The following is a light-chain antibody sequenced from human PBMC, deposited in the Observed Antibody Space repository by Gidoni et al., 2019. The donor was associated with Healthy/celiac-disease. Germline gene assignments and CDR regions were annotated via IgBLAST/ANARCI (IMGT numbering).Light chain of an antibody. CDR2: AAS. V-gene: IGKV1-9*01. CDR3: QQLST. Sequence: DLQLNQYPSFLSASVGDSVTITCRASQGIRSYLAWYQQKPGKAPKLLIYAASTLQSRVPSRFSGSGSGTEFTLTISSLLPEDFATYYFQQLSTFGPGTKVDIK. J-gene: IGKJ3*01. CDR1: QGIRSY.